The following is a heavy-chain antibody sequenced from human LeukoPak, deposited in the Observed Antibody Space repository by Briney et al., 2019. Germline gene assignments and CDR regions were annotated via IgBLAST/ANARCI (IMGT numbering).Heavy chain of an antibody. CDR3: ASTYSSGWQNWFDP. D-gene: IGHD6-19*01. CDR2: INHSGST. J-gene: IGHJ5*02. CDR1: GGSFSVYY. Sequence: SETLSLTCAVYGGSFSVYYWSWIRQPPGKGLEWIGEINHSGSTYYNPSLKSRVTISVDTSKNQFSLKLSSVTAADTAVYYCASTYSSGWQNWFDPWGQGTLVTVSS. V-gene: IGHV4-34*01.